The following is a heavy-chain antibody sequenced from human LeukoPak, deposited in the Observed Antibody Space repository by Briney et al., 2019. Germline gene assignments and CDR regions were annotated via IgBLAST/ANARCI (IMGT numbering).Heavy chain of an antibody. D-gene: IGHD1-26*01. J-gene: IGHJ4*02. Sequence: ASETLSLTCTVSGGTISGYYWSWIRQPPGQGLEWIGNVHYSGTTNYSPSLKSRVTISVDSSKKQFSLKLTSVTAADTAVYYCARGGRSGSYTYYFDYWGLGPLVTVSS. CDR3: ARGGRSGSYTYYFDY. CDR1: GGTISGYY. CDR2: VHYSGTT. V-gene: IGHV4-59*01.